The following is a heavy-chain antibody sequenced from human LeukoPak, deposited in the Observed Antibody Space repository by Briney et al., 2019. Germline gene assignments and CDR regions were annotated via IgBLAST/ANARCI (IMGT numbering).Heavy chain of an antibody. J-gene: IGHJ6*02. CDR3: ARRGITLVRGVISDYYYGMDV. CDR1: GYTFTSYY. D-gene: IGHD3-10*01. V-gene: IGHV1-46*01. CDR2: INPSGGYT. Sequence: ASVKVSCKASGYTFTSYYMHWVRQAPGQGLEWMGIINPSGGYTNFAQKFRGRVTMTRDTSTSTVYMALSSLSSEDTAVYYCARRGITLVRGVISDYYYGMDVWGQGTTVTVSS.